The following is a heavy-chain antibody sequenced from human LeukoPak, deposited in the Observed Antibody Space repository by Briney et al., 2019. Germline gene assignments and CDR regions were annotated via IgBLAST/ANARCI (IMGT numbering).Heavy chain of an antibody. J-gene: IGHJ4*02. CDR3: AKRPTSVVRRIIITDNYFDY. CDR1: GYSFTSSW. Sequence: GESLKISCRGSGYSFTSSWIAWFRQLPGKGLEGLGIFFLNESETRTRPSFEGQVPITADKSISTAYLQWSSLKASDTAMYYCAKRPTSVVRRIIITDNYFDYWGQGTLVTVSS. CDR2: FFLNESET. D-gene: IGHD3-10*01. V-gene: IGHV5-51*01.